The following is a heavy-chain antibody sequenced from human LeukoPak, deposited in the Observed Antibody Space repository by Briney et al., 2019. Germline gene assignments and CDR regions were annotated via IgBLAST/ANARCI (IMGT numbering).Heavy chain of an antibody. Sequence: PSETLSLTCTVSGGSISSGDYYWSWIRQPPGKGLEWIGYIYYSGSTYYNPSLKSRVTISVDTSKNQFSLKLSSVTAADTAVYYCARDRSSSSWDRFDYWGQGTLVTVSS. CDR2: IYYSGST. CDR3: ARDRSSSSWDRFDY. V-gene: IGHV4-30-4*01. D-gene: IGHD6-13*01. J-gene: IGHJ4*02. CDR1: GGSISSGDYY.